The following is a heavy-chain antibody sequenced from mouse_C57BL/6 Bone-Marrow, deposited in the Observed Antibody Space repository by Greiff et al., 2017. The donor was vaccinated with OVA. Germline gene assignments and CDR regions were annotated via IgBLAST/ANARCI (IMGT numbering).Heavy chain of an antibody. CDR2: IDPSDSYT. J-gene: IGHJ2*01. D-gene: IGHD2-4*01. V-gene: IGHV1-50*01. CDR3: ARDDDEDY. Sequence: QVQPQQPGAELVKPGASVKLSCKASGYTFTSYWMQWVKQRPGQGLEWIGEIDPSDSYTNYNQKFKGKATLTVDTSSSTAYMQLSSLTSEDSAVYYCARDDDEDYWGQGTTLTVSS. CDR1: GYTFTSYW.